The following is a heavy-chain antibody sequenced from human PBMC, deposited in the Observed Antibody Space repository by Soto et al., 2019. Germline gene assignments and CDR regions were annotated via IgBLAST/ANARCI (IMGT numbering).Heavy chain of an antibody. D-gene: IGHD6-13*01. CDR2: INPSGGST. CDR1: GYTFTSYY. CDR3: EFIADKGADAY. J-gene: IGHJ4*02. V-gene: IGHV1-46*01. Sequence: QVQLVQSGAEVKKPGASVKVSCKASGYTFTSYYMHWVRQAPGLGLEWMGIINPSGGSTSYAQKFQGRVTITRDTSTSTVYMELSSLRSEDTAVYYCEFIADKGADAYWGQGTLVTVSS.